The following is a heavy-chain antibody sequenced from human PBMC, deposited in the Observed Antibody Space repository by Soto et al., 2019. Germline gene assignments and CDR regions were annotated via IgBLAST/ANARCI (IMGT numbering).Heavy chain of an antibody. CDR3: TYSASDY. J-gene: IGHJ4*02. D-gene: IGHD1-26*01. Sequence: PGESLKISCKGSGYSFTTYWIGWVRQMPGEGLEWMGIIFPGDSDTRYSPSFRGRVTISADKSINTACLQWSSLKTEDTAVYYCTYSASDYWGQGTLVTVSS. CDR1: GYSFTTYW. V-gene: IGHV5-51*01. CDR2: IFPGDSDT.